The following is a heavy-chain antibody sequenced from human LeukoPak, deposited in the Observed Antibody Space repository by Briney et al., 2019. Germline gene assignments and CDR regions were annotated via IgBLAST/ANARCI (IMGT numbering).Heavy chain of an antibody. CDR3: ASHYGSGSYYYYYYMDV. CDR1: GGSISSYY. CDR2: IYYSGST. Sequence: PSETLSLTCTVSGGSISSYYWSWIRQPPGKGLEWIGYIYYSGSTNDNPSLKSRVTISVDTSKNQFSLKLSSVTAADTAVYYCASHYGSGSYYYYYYMDVWGKGTTVTVSS. V-gene: IGHV4-59*01. J-gene: IGHJ6*03. D-gene: IGHD3-10*01.